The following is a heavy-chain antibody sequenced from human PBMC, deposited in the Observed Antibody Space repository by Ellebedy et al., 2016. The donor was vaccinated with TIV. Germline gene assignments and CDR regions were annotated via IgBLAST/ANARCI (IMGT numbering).Heavy chain of an antibody. CDR3: AKDLLRYFDWLYEGDYYYYGMDV. CDR1: GFTFSSYA. Sequence: GESLKISCAASGFTFSSYAMSWVRQAPGKGLEWVSAISGSGGSTYYADSVKGRFTISRDNSKNTLYLQMNSLRAEDTAVYYCAKDLLRYFDWLYEGDYYYYGMDVWGQGTTVTVSS. D-gene: IGHD3-9*01. J-gene: IGHJ6*02. V-gene: IGHV3-23*01. CDR2: ISGSGGST.